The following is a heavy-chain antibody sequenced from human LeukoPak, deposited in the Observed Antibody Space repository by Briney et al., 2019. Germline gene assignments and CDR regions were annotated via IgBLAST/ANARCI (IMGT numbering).Heavy chain of an antibody. D-gene: IGHD1-14*01. V-gene: IGHV5-51*01. CDR1: GYSFTSYW. Sequence: GESLKISCKGSGYSFTSYWIGWVRQMPGKGLEWMGVVYPGDSDIRYSPSFQGQVTISADKSISTAYLQWSSLKASDTAMYYCARPHTLDRTTKYYFDYWGQGTLVTVSS. CDR2: VYPGDSDI. CDR3: ARPHTLDRTTKYYFDY. J-gene: IGHJ4*02.